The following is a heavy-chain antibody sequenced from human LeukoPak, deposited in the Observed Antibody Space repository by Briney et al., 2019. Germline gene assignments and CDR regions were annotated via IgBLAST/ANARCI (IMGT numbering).Heavy chain of an antibody. D-gene: IGHD5-24*01. CDR1: GGSISSGGYY. CDR3: ARVGVEMARAWYFDY. J-gene: IGHJ4*02. CDR2: IYYSGST. Sequence: PSQTLSLTCTVSGGSISSGGYYWSWTRQHPGKGLEWIVYIYYSGSTYYNPSLKSRVTISVDTSKNQFSLKLSSVTAADTAVYYCARVGVEMARAWYFDYWGQGTLVTVSS. V-gene: IGHV4-31*03.